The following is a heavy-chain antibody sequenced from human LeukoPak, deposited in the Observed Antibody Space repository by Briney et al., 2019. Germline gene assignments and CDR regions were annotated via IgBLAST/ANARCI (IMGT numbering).Heavy chain of an antibody. V-gene: IGHV4-34*01. CDR3: ARGRQTYYYDSSGNGPFDY. CDR1: GGSFSGYY. D-gene: IGHD3-22*01. Sequence: SETLSLTCAVYGGSFSGYYWSWIRQPPGEGLEWIGEINHSGSTNYNPSLKSRVTISVDTSKNQFSLKLSSVPAADTAVYYCARGRQTYYYDSSGNGPFDYWGQGTLVTVSS. J-gene: IGHJ4*02. CDR2: INHSGST.